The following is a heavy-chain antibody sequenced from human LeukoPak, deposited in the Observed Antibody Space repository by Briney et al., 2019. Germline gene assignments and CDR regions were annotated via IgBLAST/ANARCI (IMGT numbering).Heavy chain of an antibody. V-gene: IGHV3-23*01. CDR3: ARGPLGIDIVGTNSWAPPHYFDF. CDR1: GFSLSSYA. D-gene: IGHD5-12*01. Sequence: GGSLRLSCTASGFSLSSYAMSWVRQAPGPGLEWVSVISGSGGSTYYADSVNGCFTTSKDNAKISLYPQMNSLRAEDTAVYYCARGPLGIDIVGTNSWAPPHYFDFWGQGTLVTVSS. CDR2: ISGSGGST. J-gene: IGHJ4*02.